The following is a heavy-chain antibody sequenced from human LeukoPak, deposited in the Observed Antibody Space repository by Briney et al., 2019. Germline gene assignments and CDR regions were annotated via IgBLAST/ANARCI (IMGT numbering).Heavy chain of an antibody. V-gene: IGHV3-23*01. J-gene: IGHJ4*02. CDR3: AKSATTVTSNFDY. CDR2: ISGSGGGT. CDR1: GFTFSSHG. Sequence: PGGSLRLSCAASGFTFSSHGMSWVRQAPGKGLEWVSGISGSGGGTFYADSVRGRFTISRDNSKNTVYLQMNSLRAEDTAAYYCAKSATTVTSNFDYWGQGTLVTVSS. D-gene: IGHD4-17*01.